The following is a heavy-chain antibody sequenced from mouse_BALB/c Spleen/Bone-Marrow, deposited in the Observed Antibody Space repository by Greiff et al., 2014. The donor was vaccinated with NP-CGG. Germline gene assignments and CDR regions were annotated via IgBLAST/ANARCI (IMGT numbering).Heavy chain of an antibody. CDR2: IDPETGGT. CDR1: GYKFTDYE. CDR3: TREGIYFGYDVPMDY. J-gene: IGHJ4*01. V-gene: IGHV1-15*01. D-gene: IGHD2-2*01. Sequence: QVQLQQPGAELVRPWASVTLSCKASGYKFTDYEMHWVKQTPVHGLEWIGSIDPETGGTAYNQNFKGKATLTADRSSTTAYMELRSLTSEDSAVYYCTREGIYFGYDVPMDYWGQGTSVTVSS.